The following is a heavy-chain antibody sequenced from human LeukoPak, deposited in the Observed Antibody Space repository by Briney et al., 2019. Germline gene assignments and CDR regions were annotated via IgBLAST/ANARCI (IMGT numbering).Heavy chain of an antibody. CDR3: ARFARTPAN. V-gene: IGHV4-59*01. D-gene: IGHD6-6*01. CDR1: DGSITSSY. CDR2: IYYTGDI. Sequence: SETLSLTCTVSDGSITSSYWSWVRQPPGKGLEYIGYIYYTGDISYNPSLKSRVTISMDTSKNQVSLKLNSVTAADTAVYYCARFARTPANWGQGILVTVSS. J-gene: IGHJ4*02.